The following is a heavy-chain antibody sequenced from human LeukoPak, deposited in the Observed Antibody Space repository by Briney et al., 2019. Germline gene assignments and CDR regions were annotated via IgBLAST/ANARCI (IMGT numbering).Heavy chain of an antibody. V-gene: IGHV3-30*04. D-gene: IGHD3-10*01. CDR2: ISYDGSNE. Sequence: PGGSLRLSCAASGFTFSSYVMHWVRQAPGKGLEWVAIISYDGSNEYYADSVKGRFTISRDNSKNTLYLQMNSLRAADTAVYYCATPAPHGSDPSLYYYYMDVWGKGTTVTISS. J-gene: IGHJ6*03. CDR3: ATPAPHGSDPSLYYYYMDV. CDR1: GFTFSSYV.